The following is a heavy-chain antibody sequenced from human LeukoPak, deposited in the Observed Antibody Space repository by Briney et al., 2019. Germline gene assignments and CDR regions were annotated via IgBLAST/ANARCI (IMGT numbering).Heavy chain of an antibody. CDR2: INPNSGGT. V-gene: IGHV1-2*02. J-gene: IGHJ4*02. Sequence: ASVKVSCKASGYTFTSYDINWVRQATGQGLEWMGWINPNSGGTNYAQKFQGRVTMTRDTSISTAYMELSRLRSDDTAVYYCARDARPWGATSDYWGQGTLVTVSS. CDR3: ARDARPWGATSDY. D-gene: IGHD1-26*01. CDR1: GYTFTSYD.